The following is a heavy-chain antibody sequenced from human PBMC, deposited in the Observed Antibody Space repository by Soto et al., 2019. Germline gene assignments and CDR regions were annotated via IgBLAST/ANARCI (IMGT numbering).Heavy chain of an antibody. D-gene: IGHD3-10*01. Sequence: SEGSLRLSCAAAGCTFSIHAMSWVRQAPGKGLEWSATIKLDASEKKYVDSVKGRFTLSRDNAKNSLYLQMDSLRAEDTAVYYCARHSGYGSGTSVNHCLDYWGHGTLFTVSS. V-gene: IGHV3-7*01. CDR1: GCTFSIHA. CDR3: ARHSGYGSGTSVNHCLDY. CDR2: IKLDASEK. J-gene: IGHJ4*01.